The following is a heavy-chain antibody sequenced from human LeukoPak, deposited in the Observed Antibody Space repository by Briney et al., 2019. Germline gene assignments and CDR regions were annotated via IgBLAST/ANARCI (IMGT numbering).Heavy chain of an antibody. CDR3: ARDRSFDLDY. CDR1: GFTFSNYA. CDR2: ISGGPGTT. D-gene: IGHD3-9*01. V-gene: IGHV3-23*01. J-gene: IGHJ4*02. Sequence: GGSLRLSCAGSGFTFSNYAMAWVRQAPGKGLQWVSTISGGPGTTYYADSVKGRLTISRDNSKNTLYLQMNSLRAENTAVYYCARDRSFDLDYWGQGTLVTVSS.